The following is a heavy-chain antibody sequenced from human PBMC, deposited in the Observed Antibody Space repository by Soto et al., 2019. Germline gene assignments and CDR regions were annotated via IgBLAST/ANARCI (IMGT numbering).Heavy chain of an antibody. CDR3: ARRWGYSFDY. CDR2: IYYSGST. Sequence: QLQLQESGPGLVKPSETLSLTCTVSGGPISSYYWGWIRRPPGKGLEWIGSIYYSGSTYYNPSLKSRVTISVDTSKNQFSLKLSSVTAADTAVYYCARRWGYSFDYWGQGTLVTVSS. CDR1: GGPISSYY. J-gene: IGHJ4*02. D-gene: IGHD7-27*01. V-gene: IGHV4-39*01.